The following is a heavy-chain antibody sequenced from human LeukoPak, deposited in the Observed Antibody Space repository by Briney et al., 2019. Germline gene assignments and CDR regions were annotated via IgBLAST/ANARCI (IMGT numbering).Heavy chain of an antibody. CDR3: AKDVRLVVPEY. D-gene: IGHD2-2*01. V-gene: IGHV3-23*01. Sequence: GGSLRLSYAASGFTFSSYAMSWVRQAPGKGLEWVSVISASGGSTYYADSVKGRFTISRDNSKNTLYLQMNSLRAEDTAVYYCAKDVRLVVPEYWGQGTLVTVSS. J-gene: IGHJ4*02. CDR2: ISASGGST. CDR1: GFTFSSYA.